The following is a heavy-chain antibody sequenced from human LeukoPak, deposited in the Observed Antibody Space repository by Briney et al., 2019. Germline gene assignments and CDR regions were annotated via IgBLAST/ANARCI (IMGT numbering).Heavy chain of an antibody. D-gene: IGHD3-22*01. CDR1: GYTFTSYG. CDR3: ARDSEYDSSGY. J-gene: IGHJ4*02. Sequence: ASVNVSCKASGYTFTSYGISWVRQAPGQGLEWMGWISAYNGNTNYAQKLQGRVTMTTDTSTTTAYMELRSLRSDDTAVYYCARDSEYDSSGYWGQGTLVTVSS. V-gene: IGHV1-18*01. CDR2: ISAYNGNT.